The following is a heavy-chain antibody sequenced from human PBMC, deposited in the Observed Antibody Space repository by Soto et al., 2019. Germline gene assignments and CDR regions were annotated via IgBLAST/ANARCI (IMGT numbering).Heavy chain of an antibody. CDR2: IDPSDSYI. J-gene: IGHJ6*02. V-gene: IGHV5-10-1*01. Sequence: PGESLKISCKGSGYSFNSYWISWVRQMPGKGLEWMGRIDPSDSYINYNPSFQGHVTISADNSKNTLYLQMNSLRAEDTAVYYCARDFVVPAAMSLDRYYYYGMDVWGQGTTVTVSS. D-gene: IGHD2-2*01. CDR1: GYSFNSYW. CDR3: ARDFVVPAAMSLDRYYYYGMDV.